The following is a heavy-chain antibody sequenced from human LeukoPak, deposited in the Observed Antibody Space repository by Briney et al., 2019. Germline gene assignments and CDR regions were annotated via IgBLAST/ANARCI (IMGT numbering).Heavy chain of an antibody. V-gene: IGHV3-48*01. D-gene: IGHD6-19*01. J-gene: IGHJ4*02. CDR3: ARDRYSSGPYYFDY. Sequence: QPGGSLRLSCAASGFTFSSYNLNRVRQAPGNGLASIFFLSSSSSTIYYADSVKGRFTISRDNAKNSLYLQMNSLRAEDTAMYYCARDRYSSGPYYFDYWGQGTLVTVSS. CDR1: GFTFSSYN. CDR2: LSSSSSTI.